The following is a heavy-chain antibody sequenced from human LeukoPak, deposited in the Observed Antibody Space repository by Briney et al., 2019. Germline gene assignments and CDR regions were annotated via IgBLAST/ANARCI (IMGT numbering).Heavy chain of an antibody. CDR1: GFTFSGYS. CDR3: ARRGSTPGDY. J-gene: IGHJ4*02. V-gene: IGHV3-21*01. D-gene: IGHD6-13*01. Sequence: PGGSLRLSCTASGFTFSGYSMNWIRQAPGKGLEWVSSFGTRSTSIYHAGSVKGRFAISRDNAKNSLYLQMNSLRDEDTAVYYCARRGSTPGDYWGQGTLVTVSS. CDR2: FGTRSTSI.